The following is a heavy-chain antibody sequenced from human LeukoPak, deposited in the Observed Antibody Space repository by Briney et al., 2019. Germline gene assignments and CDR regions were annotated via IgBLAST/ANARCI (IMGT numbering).Heavy chain of an antibody. V-gene: IGHV1-3*03. CDR1: GYTFTSYA. D-gene: IGHD3-10*01. Sequence: ASVKVSCKASGYTFTSYAMHWVRQAPGQRLEWMGWINAGNGNTKYSQEFQGRVTITRDTSASTAYMDLSSLISEDTAVYYCAREGINRVRGVPFDIWGQGTMVTVSS. CDR3: AREGINRVRGVPFDI. CDR2: INAGNGNT. J-gene: IGHJ3*02.